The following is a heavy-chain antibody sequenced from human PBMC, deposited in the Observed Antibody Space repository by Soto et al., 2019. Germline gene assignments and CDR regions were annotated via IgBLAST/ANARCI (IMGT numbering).Heavy chain of an antibody. CDR2: INHSGSA. V-gene: IGHV4-34*01. Sequence: PSETLSLTCAVYGGSFSGYYWSWIRQPPGKGLEWIGEINHSGSAHYNPSLRSRVTISVDTSKNQFSLKLSSVTAADTAVFYCARGVYNTIFGVVSLDSWGQGTLVTVSS. D-gene: IGHD3-3*01. CDR1: GGSFSGYY. CDR3: ARGVYNTIFGVVSLDS. J-gene: IGHJ4*02.